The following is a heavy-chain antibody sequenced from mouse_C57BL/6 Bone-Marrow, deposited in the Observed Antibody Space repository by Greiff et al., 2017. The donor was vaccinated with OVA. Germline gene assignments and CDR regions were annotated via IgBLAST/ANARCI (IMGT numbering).Heavy chain of an antibody. CDR3: ARRGTWGSSPYWYFDV. D-gene: IGHD1-1*01. V-gene: IGHV5-17*01. Sequence: EVQLVESGGGLVKPGGSLKLSCAASGFTFSDYGMHWVRQAPEKGLEWVAYISSGSSTIYYADPVKGRFTISRDNAKNTLFLQMTSLRSEDTAMYYCARRGTWGSSPYWYFDVWGTGTTVTVSS. CDR1: GFTFSDYG. CDR2: ISSGSSTI. J-gene: IGHJ1*03.